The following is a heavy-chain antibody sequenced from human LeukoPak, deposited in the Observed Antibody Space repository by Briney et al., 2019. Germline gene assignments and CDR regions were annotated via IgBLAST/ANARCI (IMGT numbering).Heavy chain of an antibody. J-gene: IGHJ5*02. CDR2: TYHSVSS. V-gene: IGHV4-59*01. CDR1: GDSITNSY. D-gene: IGHD2-15*01. Sequence: PSETLSLTCTVSGDSITNSYWAWIRQSPGKGLEWIGHTYHSVSSAYHPSLKSRVSMLVDTSTNQLFLNLTSVTAADTAVYYCARRVVAAHNWFDPWGQGTLVTVSS. CDR3: ARRVVAAHNWFDP.